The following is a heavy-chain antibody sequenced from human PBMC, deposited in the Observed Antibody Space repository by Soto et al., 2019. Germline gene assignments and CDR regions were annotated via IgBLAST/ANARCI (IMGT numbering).Heavy chain of an antibody. D-gene: IGHD6-13*01. CDR2: IIPLFSTT. Sequence: QVQLVQSGADLKKPGSSVKVSCKASGGSFSNSSISWVRQAPGQGLEWMGGIIPLFSTTNYAQKFRGRVTITADESTSTAYMEMSSLRFEDTAVYYCARAHGSSWYNWFDPWGQGTLVTVSS. CDR1: GGSFSNSS. CDR3: ARAHGSSWYNWFDP. V-gene: IGHV1-69*01. J-gene: IGHJ5*02.